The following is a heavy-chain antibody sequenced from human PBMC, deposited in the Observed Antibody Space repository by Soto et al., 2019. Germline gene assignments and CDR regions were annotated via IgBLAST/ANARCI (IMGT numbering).Heavy chain of an antibody. D-gene: IGHD3-22*01. CDR1: GYTFNSYS. V-gene: IGHV3-21*01. J-gene: IGHJ4*02. CDR2: ISSSSSYI. Sequence: GGSLRLSCSASGYTFNSYSMNGVRQAPGEGLEWVSSISSSSSYIYYADSVKGRFTISRDNAKNSLYLQMNSLRAEDTAVYYCASHPRDSSGYWYYFDYWGQGTLVTVSS. CDR3: ASHPRDSSGYWYYFDY.